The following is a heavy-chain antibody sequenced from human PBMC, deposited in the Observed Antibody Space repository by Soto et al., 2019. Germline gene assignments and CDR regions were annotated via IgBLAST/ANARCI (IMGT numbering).Heavy chain of an antibody. CDR3: ASSRDSGYEDYYYFDY. J-gene: IGHJ4*02. CDR1: GDSVSSNSVA. V-gene: IGHV6-1*01. Sequence: PSQTLSLTCAISGDSVSSNSVAWNWIRQSPSRGLEWLGRTYYRSKWYNDYAVSVKSRITINPDTSKNQFSLQLNSVTPEDTAVYYCASSRDSGYEDYYYFDYWGQGTMVTVYS. D-gene: IGHD5-12*01. CDR2: TYYRSKWYN.